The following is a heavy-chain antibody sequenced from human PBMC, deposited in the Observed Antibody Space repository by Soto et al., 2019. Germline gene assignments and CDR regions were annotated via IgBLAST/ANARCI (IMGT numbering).Heavy chain of an antibody. V-gene: IGHV3-49*03. J-gene: IGHJ4*02. CDR2: IRSKAYGGTT. CDR3: TRVGVWTTVTTTDQDYFDY. D-gene: IGHD4-17*01. CDR1: GFTFGDYA. Sequence: GGSLRLSCTASGFTFGDYAMSWFRQAPGKGLEWVGFIRSKAYGGTTEYAASVKGRFTISRDDSKSIAYLQMNSLKTEDTAVYYCTRVGVWTTVTTTDQDYFDYWGQGTLVTVSS.